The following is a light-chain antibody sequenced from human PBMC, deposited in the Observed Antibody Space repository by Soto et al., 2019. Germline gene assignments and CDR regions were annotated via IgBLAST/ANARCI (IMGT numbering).Light chain of an antibody. CDR1: SSNIGAGYD. V-gene: IGLV1-40*01. Sequence: QSVLTQPPSVSGAPGQRVTISCTGSSSNIGAGYDVHWYQQLPGTAPKLIIYGNSNRPSGVPDRFSGSKSGTSASLAITGLQAEDEADYYCQSHDSSLSGHVVFGGGTKLTVL. J-gene: IGLJ2*01. CDR2: GNS. CDR3: QSHDSSLSGHVV.